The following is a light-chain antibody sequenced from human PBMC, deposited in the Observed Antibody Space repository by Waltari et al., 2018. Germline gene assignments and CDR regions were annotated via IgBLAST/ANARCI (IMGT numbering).Light chain of an antibody. Sequence: IVLTQSPGTLPLSPGERATLSCRASQGVGTFLVWYQQKPGQAPRLLIQGASTRATGTPDRFSGSGSGTDFSLTISRLEPEDFAMYYCQHYVRLPVTFGQGTKVEI. CDR1: QGVGTF. CDR3: QHYVRLPVT. CDR2: GAS. V-gene: IGKV3-20*01. J-gene: IGKJ1*01.